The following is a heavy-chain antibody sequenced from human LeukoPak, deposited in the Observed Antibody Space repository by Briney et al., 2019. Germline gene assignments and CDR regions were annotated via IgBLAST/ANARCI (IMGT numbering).Heavy chain of an antibody. J-gene: IGHJ5*02. CDR1: GGSFSGYY. Sequence: PSETLSLTCAVYGGSFSGYYWSWIRQPPGKGLEWIGEINHSGSTNYNPSLKSRVTISVDTSKNQFSLKLSSVTAADTAVYYCARQGAAAGTRWFDPWGQGTLVTVSS. V-gene: IGHV4-34*01. D-gene: IGHD6-13*01. CDR3: ARQGAAAGTRWFDP. CDR2: INHSGST.